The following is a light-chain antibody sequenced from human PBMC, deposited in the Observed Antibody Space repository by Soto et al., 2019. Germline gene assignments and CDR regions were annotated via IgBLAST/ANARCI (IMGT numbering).Light chain of an antibody. V-gene: IGKV3-15*01. Sequence: EIVMTQSPATLSVSPGERATLSCRASQSVSSNLAWYQQKPGQAPRLLIYGASTRATGIPVRFSGSGSGTEFTLTITSLQSEDFALYYCQQYNNWPPPCTFGQGTRVEIK. CDR2: GAS. J-gene: IGKJ1*01. CDR3: QQYNNWPPPCT. CDR1: QSVSSN.